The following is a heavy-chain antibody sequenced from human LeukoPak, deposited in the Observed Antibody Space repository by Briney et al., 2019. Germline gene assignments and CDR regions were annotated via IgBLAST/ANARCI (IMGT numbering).Heavy chain of an antibody. J-gene: IGHJ4*02. D-gene: IGHD2-21*01. CDR1: GGSISSSNYY. CDR3: ARDLEGHFGGFYFDY. Sequence: SETLSLTCTVSGGSISSSNYYWGWIRQPPGKGLEWIGSISYSGTTYYNPSLKSRVTISVDTSKNQFSLKLSSVTAADTAVYYCARDLEGHFGGFYFDYWGQGTLVTVSS. CDR2: ISYSGTT. V-gene: IGHV4-39*07.